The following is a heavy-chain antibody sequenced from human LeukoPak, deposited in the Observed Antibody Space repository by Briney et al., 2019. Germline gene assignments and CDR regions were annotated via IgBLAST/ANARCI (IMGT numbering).Heavy chain of an antibody. CDR3: AKVRHFDWLSPFNYFDP. CDR1: GFAFRSYA. D-gene: IGHD3-9*01. J-gene: IGHJ5*02. V-gene: IGHV3-23*01. CDR2: ISGSGGST. Sequence: GGSLRLSCAASGFAFRSYAMSWVRQAPGKVLEWVSGISGSGGSTDYADSVKGRFTISRDNSKNTLYLQMNSLRAEDTAVYYCAKVRHFDWLSPFNYFDPWGQGTLVTVSS.